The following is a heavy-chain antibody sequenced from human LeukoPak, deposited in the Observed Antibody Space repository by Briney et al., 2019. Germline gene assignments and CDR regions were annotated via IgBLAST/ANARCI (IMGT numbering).Heavy chain of an antibody. J-gene: IGHJ5*02. CDR3: AREFRTTVTTNWFDP. V-gene: IGHV4-31*02. D-gene: IGHD4-17*01. CDR2: IYYSGST. Sequence: LRLSCAASGFTFSSYAMHWIRQHPGKGLEWIGYIYYSGSTYYNPSLKSRVTISVDTSKNQFSLKLSSVTAADTAVYYCAREFRTTVTTNWFDPWGQGTLVTVSS. CDR1: GFTFSSYAMH.